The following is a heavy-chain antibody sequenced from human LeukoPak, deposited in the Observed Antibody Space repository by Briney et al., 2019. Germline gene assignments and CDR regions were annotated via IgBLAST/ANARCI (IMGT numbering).Heavy chain of an antibody. CDR1: GYTFTGYY. Sequence: ASVKVSCKASGYTFTGYYMHWVRQAPGQGLEWMGWINPNSGGTNYAQKFQGRVTMTRDTSISTAYMELSRLRSDDTAVYYCARDNADFWSGYPYYFDYWGQGTLVTVSS. CDR2: INPNSGGT. V-gene: IGHV1-2*02. J-gene: IGHJ4*02. CDR3: ARDNADFWSGYPYYFDY. D-gene: IGHD3-3*01.